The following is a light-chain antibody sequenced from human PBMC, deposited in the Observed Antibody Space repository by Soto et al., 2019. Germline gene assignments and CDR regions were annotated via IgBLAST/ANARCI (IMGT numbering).Light chain of an antibody. CDR1: SSDVGGYNY. CDR2: DVR. Sequence: QSALTQPASVSGSPGQSITISCTGTSSDVGGYNYVSWYQQHPGKAPKLMIYDVRKRPSGVSNRFSGSKSGNTASLTISGLHAEDDADYYCSSYTSSSTPLYVFATGTKLTVL. V-gene: IGLV2-14*01. J-gene: IGLJ1*01. CDR3: SSYTSSSTPLYV.